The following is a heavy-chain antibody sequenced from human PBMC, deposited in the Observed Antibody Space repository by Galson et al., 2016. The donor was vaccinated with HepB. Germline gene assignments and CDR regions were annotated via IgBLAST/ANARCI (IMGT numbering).Heavy chain of an antibody. V-gene: IGHV3-30-3*01. CDR2: ISYDGTNK. J-gene: IGHJ4*02. D-gene: IGHD6-13*01. CDR3: ARHPWGSSWYYTFDY. Sequence: SLRLSCAASGFTFSDYAMHWVRQAPGKGLEWVAVISYDGTNKFHAASVKGRFTISRDNFKNTLYLQMNSLRAEDTAVYYCARHPWGSSWYYTFDYWGQGTLVSVSS. CDR1: GFTFSDYA.